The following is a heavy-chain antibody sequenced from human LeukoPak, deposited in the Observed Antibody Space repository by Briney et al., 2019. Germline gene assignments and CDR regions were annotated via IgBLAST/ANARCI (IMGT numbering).Heavy chain of an antibody. CDR1: GFDFKIYT. CDR2: IDRNSDYI. Sequence: GGSLRLSCAASGFDFKIYTMNWIRQAPGKGLEWVAYIDRNSDYIYYADSVQGRFTISRDNAKNSLYLQMNSLRAEDTGLYHCARDMKGNLDYWGQGTLVTVSS. V-gene: IGHV3-21*01. J-gene: IGHJ4*02. CDR3: ARDMKGNLDY. D-gene: IGHD3-16*01.